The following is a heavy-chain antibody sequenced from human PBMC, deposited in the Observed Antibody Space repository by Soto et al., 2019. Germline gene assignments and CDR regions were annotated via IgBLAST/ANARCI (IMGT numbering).Heavy chain of an antibody. CDR2: IYYSGST. J-gene: IGHJ4*02. V-gene: IGHV4-59*01. CDR3: AKAPNSGSYYFDY. Sequence: PSETLSLTCTVSGGSISSYYWSWIRQPPGKGLEWIGYIYYSGSTNYNPSLKSRVTISVDTSKNQFSLKLSSVTAADTAVYYCAKAPNSGSYYFDYWGQGTLVTVSS. D-gene: IGHD1-26*01. CDR1: GGSISSYY.